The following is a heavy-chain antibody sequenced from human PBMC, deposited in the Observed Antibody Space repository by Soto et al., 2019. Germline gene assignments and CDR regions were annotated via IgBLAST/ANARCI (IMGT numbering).Heavy chain of an antibody. Sequence: RLSCAASGFTFSSYAMSWVRQAPGKGLEWVSAISGSGGSTYYADSVKGRFTISRDNSKNTLYLQMNSLRAEDTAVYYCAKDRGPYDSSAHYGMDVWGQGTTVTVSS. D-gene: IGHD3-22*01. CDR3: AKDRGPYDSSAHYGMDV. J-gene: IGHJ6*02. CDR1: GFTFSSYA. V-gene: IGHV3-23*01. CDR2: ISGSGGST.